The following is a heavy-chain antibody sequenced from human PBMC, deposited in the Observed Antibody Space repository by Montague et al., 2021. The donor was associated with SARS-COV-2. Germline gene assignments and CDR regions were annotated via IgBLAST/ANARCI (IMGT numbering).Heavy chain of an antibody. J-gene: IGHJ6*02. Sequence: SLRLSCAASGFTFSSYAMHWVRQAPGKGLVWVAHISYDGSNKNYXDSVKGRFTISRDNAKNTLYLQMNSLRAEDTAVYYCARVLGGYYGMDVWGQGTTVTVSS. CDR1: GFTFSSYA. CDR3: ARVLGGYYGMDV. D-gene: IGHD2/OR15-2a*01. CDR2: ISYDGSNK. V-gene: IGHV3-30*04.